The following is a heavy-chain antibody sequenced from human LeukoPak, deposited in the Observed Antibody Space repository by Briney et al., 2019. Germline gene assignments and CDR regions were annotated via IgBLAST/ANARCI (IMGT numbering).Heavy chain of an antibody. D-gene: IGHD5-18*01. J-gene: IGHJ5*02. Sequence: SVKVSCKASGGTFSSYAISWVRQAPGQGLEWMGGIIPIFGTANYAQKFQGRVTITADESTSTAYMELSSLRSEDTAVYYCARDRDRYGYNNWFDPWGQGTLVTVSS. CDR3: ARDRDRYGYNNWFDP. CDR1: GGTFSSYA. V-gene: IGHV1-69*13. CDR2: IIPIFGTA.